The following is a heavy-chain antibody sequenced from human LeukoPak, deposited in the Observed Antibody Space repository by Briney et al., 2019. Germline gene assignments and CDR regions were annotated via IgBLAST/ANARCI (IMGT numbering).Heavy chain of an antibody. CDR2: IYHIGNT. J-gene: IGHJ4*02. Sequence: SETLSLTCAVYGGSFSGYFWTWIRQPPGKGLQWIGEIYHIGNTNYNPSLKSRVTISVDTSKNQLSLKLTSVTAADTAVYYCARVRGGYSGYDPFMSLDYWGQGTLVTVSS. CDR3: ARVRGGYSGYDPFMSLDY. CDR1: GGSFSGYF. V-gene: IGHV4-34*01. D-gene: IGHD5-12*01.